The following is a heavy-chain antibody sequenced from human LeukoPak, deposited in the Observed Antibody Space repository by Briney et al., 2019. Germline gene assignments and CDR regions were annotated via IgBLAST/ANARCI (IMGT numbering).Heavy chain of an antibody. D-gene: IGHD3-9*01. V-gene: IGHV5-51*01. CDR1: GYSFTSYW. Sequence: RGESLKISCKGSGYSFTSYWIGWVRQMPGKGLEWMGIIYPGDSDTRYSPSFQGQVTISADKSISTAYLQWSSLKASDTAMYYCARLGGDHYDILTGYYYWGQGTLVTVSS. J-gene: IGHJ4*02. CDR3: ARLGGDHYDILTGYYY. CDR2: IYPGDSDT.